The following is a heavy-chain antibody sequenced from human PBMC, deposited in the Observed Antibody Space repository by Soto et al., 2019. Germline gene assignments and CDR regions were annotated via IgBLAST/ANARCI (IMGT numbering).Heavy chain of an antibody. CDR1: GYSITAGGYY. CDR3: ARMYSSGSGWFHP. D-gene: IGHD3-22*01. V-gene: IGHV4-31*03. Sequence: PSETLSLTCSVSGYSITAGGYYWSWIRQRPGKGLEWIGSFYSSGSIIYNPSLKSRVSISGDTSRNQFSMTLTSVTAADTALYYCARMYSSGSGWFHPWGQGTLVTVS. J-gene: IGHJ5*02. CDR2: FYSSGSI.